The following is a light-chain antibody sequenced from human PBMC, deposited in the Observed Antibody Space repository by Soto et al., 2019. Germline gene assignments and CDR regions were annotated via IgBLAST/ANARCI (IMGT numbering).Light chain of an antibody. Sequence: DIQMTQSPSSLSTSVGDRVTITCQASQDITKYLNWYQQKPGKAPKLLIYDASNLETGVPSRFSGSGSGTEFTFTISSLQVEDIATYYCQPYDRLPLTFGGGTKVEIE. CDR3: QPYDRLPLT. CDR1: QDITKY. V-gene: IGKV1-33*01. CDR2: DAS. J-gene: IGKJ4*01.